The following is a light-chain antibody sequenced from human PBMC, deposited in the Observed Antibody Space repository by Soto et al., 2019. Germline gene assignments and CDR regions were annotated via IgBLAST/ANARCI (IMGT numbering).Light chain of an antibody. Sequence: EIVLTQSPGTLSLSPGERATLSCRASQSVSSSYLAWYQQKPGQAPRLLIFGASSRATGIPDRFSGRRSGTDFTLTISRLQPEDFAVYYCQQYGSSPLTFGGGTQVEIK. CDR3: QQYGSSPLT. CDR1: QSVSSSY. CDR2: GAS. J-gene: IGKJ4*01. V-gene: IGKV3-20*01.